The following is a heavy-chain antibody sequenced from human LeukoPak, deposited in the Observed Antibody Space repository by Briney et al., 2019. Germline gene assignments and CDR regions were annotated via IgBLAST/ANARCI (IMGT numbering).Heavy chain of an antibody. Sequence: SETLSLTCTVSGGSISNGGYYWNWIRQHPGKGLEWIGCIYYSGTTFYNPSLKSRVTISVDTSKNQFSLNLSSVTAADAAMYYCAREVRYSSRWYYFDNWGQGTLVTVSS. CDR2: IYYSGTT. CDR3: AREVRYSSRWYYFDN. J-gene: IGHJ4*02. D-gene: IGHD6-13*01. CDR1: GGSISNGGYY. V-gene: IGHV4-31*03.